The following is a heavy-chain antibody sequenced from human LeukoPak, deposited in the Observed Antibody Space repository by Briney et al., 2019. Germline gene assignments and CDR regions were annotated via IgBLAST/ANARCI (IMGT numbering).Heavy chain of an antibody. CDR3: AKERGGGGYSYGQYYFDY. D-gene: IGHD5-18*01. CDR1: GFTFSSYG. Sequence: GGSLRLSCAASGFTFSSYGMHWVRQAPGKGLEWVAVIWYGGSNKYYADSVKGRFTISRDNSKNTLYLQMNSLRAEDRAVYYCAKERGGGGYSYGQYYFDYWGQGTLVTVSS. CDR2: IWYGGSNK. J-gene: IGHJ4*02. V-gene: IGHV3-33*06.